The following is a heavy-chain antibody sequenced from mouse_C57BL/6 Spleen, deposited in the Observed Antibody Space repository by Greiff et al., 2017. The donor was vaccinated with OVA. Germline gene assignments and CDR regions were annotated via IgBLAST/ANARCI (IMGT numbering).Heavy chain of an antibody. CDR2: IWRGGST. Sequence: QVQLQQSGPGLVQPSQCLSITCTVSGFSLTSYGVHWVRQSPGKGLEWLGVIWRGGSTDYNAAFMSRLSITKDNSKSQVFFKMNSLQADDTAIYYCAKKDIYYGSGGAMDYWGQGTSVTVSS. V-gene: IGHV2-5*01. D-gene: IGHD1-1*01. CDR3: AKKDIYYGSGGAMDY. CDR1: GFSLTSYG. J-gene: IGHJ4*01.